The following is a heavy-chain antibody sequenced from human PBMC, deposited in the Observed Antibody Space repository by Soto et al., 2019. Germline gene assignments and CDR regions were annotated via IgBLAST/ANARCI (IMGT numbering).Heavy chain of an antibody. J-gene: IGHJ5*02. D-gene: IGHD3-16*02. Sequence: EVQLLESGGGLVQPGGSLRLSCAASGFTFSSYVMSWVRQAPGKGLEWVSAISGSGGSTYYADSVKGRFTISRDNSKNTLYLQMNSLRAEDTAVYYCARNLGELSLYWWFDPWGQGTLVTVSS. V-gene: IGHV3-23*01. CDR2: ISGSGGST. CDR3: ARNLGELSLYWWFDP. CDR1: GFTFSSYV.